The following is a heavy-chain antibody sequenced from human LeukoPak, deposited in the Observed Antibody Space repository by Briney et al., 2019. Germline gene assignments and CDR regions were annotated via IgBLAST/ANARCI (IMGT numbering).Heavy chain of an antibody. CDR2: IRYDGSNK. CDR3: AKDRSGSYYNVMDDY. V-gene: IGHV3-30*02. J-gene: IGHJ4*02. CDR1: GFTFSSYG. D-gene: IGHD3-10*01. Sequence: GGSLRLSCAASGFTFSSYGMHWVRQAPGKGLGWVAFIRYDGSNKYYADSVKGRFTISRDNSKNTLYLQMNSLRAEDTAVYYCAKDRSGSYYNVMDDYWGQGTLVTVSS.